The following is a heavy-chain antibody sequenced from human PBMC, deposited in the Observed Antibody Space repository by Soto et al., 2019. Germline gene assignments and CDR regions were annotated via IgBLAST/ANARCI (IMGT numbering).Heavy chain of an antibody. D-gene: IGHD3-3*01. J-gene: IGHJ4*02. V-gene: IGHV3-30-3*01. CDR1: GFAFRTYA. Sequence: QVHLVESGGGVVQPQRSLRLSCAASGFAFRTYAMHWVRQAPGKGLEWVAMISYDEVNKNYADSVKGRCTISRDNSRNTLFLQMNSLRDEDTAVYYCARVLFSGKLDFWGQGALVTVSS. CDR3: ARVLFSGKLDF. CDR2: ISYDEVNK.